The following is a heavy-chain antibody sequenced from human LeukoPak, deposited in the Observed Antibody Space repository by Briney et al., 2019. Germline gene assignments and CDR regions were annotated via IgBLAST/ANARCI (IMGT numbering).Heavy chain of an antibody. CDR3: AKRDFYDSSGYSYLYYFDH. CDR2: ISGSGGKT. CDR1: GFTFSNYA. Sequence: GGSLRLSCAASGFTFSNYAMNWVRQAPGKGLEWVSVISGSGGKTYYADSVKGRFTISRDNSKKTLFLQMNSLRAEDTAVYYCAKRDFYDSSGYSYLYYFDHWGQGTLVTVSS. V-gene: IGHV3-23*01. J-gene: IGHJ4*02. D-gene: IGHD3-22*01.